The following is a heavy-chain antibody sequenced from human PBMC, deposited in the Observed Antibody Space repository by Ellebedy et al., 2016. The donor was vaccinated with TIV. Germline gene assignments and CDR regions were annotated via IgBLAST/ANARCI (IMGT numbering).Heavy chain of an antibody. J-gene: IGHJ4*02. D-gene: IGHD6-6*01. Sequence: GESLKISCAASGFTFSSHSMNWVRQAPGKGLEWVSAISGSGGSTYYADSVKGRFTNSRDNSKNTLDLQMNSLRAEDTAVYYCAKGIAARPANWGYFFDYWGQGTLVTVSS. V-gene: IGHV3-23*01. CDR3: AKGIAARPANWGYFFDY. CDR2: ISGSGGST. CDR1: GFTFSSHS.